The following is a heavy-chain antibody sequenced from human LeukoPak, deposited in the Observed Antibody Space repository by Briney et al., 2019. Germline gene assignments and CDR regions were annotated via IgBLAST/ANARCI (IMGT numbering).Heavy chain of an antibody. V-gene: IGHV3-23*01. CDR2: ISGSGTST. CDR1: GFTFRNYA. J-gene: IGHJ4*02. CDR3: AKEFDSSGFFDC. Sequence: SGGSLRLSCAASGFTFRNYAMSWVRQAPGKGLEWVSAISGSGTSTYLAASAKGRFTISRDNSKNTLYLQMNSLRAEDTAVCYCAKEFDSSGFFDCWGQGHLVTVSS. D-gene: IGHD3-22*01.